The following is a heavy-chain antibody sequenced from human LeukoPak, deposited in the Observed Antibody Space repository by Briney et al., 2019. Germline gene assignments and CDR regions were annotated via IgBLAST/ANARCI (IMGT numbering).Heavy chain of an antibody. CDR2: IYSGGST. CDR1: GFTVSSYY. D-gene: IGHD6-13*01. CDR3: ARAAYSSTWYSRYFDL. V-gene: IGHV3-53*01. Sequence: GGSLRLSCAASGFTVSSYYMSWVRQAPGKGLEWVSIIYSGGSTFYADSVKGRFTTSRDNSKNTLYLQLNSLIAADTAVYYCARAAYSSTWYSRYFDLWGCGTVVTVSA. J-gene: IGHJ2*01.